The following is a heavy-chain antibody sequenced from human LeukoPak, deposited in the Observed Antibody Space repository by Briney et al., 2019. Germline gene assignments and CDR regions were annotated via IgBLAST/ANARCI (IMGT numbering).Heavy chain of an antibody. J-gene: IGHJ4*02. D-gene: IGHD2-15*01. V-gene: IGHV3-11*06. Sequence: GGSLRLSCAASGFTFSDYYMSWIRQAPGKGLEGVSYISSSSSYTNCADSVKGRFTISRDNAKNSLYLQMNSLRAEDTAVYYCARYCSGGSCYSHWGQGTLVTVSS. CDR2: ISSSSSYT. CDR3: ARYCSGGSCYSH. CDR1: GFTFSDYY.